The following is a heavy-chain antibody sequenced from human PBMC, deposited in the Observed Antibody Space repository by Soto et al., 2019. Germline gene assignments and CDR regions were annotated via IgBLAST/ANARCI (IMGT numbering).Heavy chain of an antibody. CDR3: ARDSPLVGANDY. V-gene: IGHV1-69*05. Sequence: SVEVSCKASGGTFSCYAISWVRQAPGQGLEWMGGIIPMFGSTTYAQKFQGRVTMTTDTSTSTAYMELRSLRSDDTAVYYCARDSPLVGANDYWGQGTLVTVSS. J-gene: IGHJ4*02. D-gene: IGHD1-26*01. CDR2: IIPMFGST. CDR1: GGTFSCYA.